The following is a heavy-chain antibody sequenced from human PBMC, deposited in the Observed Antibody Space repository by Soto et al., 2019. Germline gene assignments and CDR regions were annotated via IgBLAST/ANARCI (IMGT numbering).Heavy chain of an antibody. CDR3: ARDLGYYDSSGRRSAFDI. CDR1: GFTFSSYS. Sequence: GGSLRVSCAAAGFTFSSYSMNWVRQAPGKGLEWVSSISSSSSYIYYADSVKGRFTISRDNAKNSLYLQMNSLRAEDTAVYYCARDLGYYDSSGRRSAFDIWGQGTMVTVSS. CDR2: ISSSSSYI. D-gene: IGHD3-22*01. J-gene: IGHJ3*02. V-gene: IGHV3-21*01.